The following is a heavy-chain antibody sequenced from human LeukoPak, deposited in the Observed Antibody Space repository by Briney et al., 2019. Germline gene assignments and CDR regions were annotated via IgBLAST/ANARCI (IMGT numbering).Heavy chain of an antibody. J-gene: IGHJ4*02. CDR1: GFTFSSYG. CDR3: AKDEGVVLSTSFDFGH. D-gene: IGHD3-10*01. V-gene: IGHV3-33*06. Sequence: PGGSLRLSCAASGFTFSSYGMHWVRQAPGKGLEWVAVIWYDGSNKYYADSVKGRFTISRDNFRNTLSLQMNSLRPDDTAIYYCAKDEGVVLSTSFDFGHWGQGTLVAVSS. CDR2: IWYDGSNK.